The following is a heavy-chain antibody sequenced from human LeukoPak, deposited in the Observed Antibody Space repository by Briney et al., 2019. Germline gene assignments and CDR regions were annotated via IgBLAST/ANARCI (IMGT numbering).Heavy chain of an antibody. V-gene: IGHV3-30*02. J-gene: IGHJ3*02. CDR1: GFNLNNYG. D-gene: IGHD3-22*01. Sequence: PGGSLRLSCAASGFNLNNYGMHWVRQAPGKGLEWVAFLRHDGISKDYADSVKGRFTISRDNSKNSLYLQMNSLRTEDTAVYYCAKDLQLYDRHAFDIWGQGTIITVSS. CDR2: LRHDGISK. CDR3: AKDLQLYDRHAFDI.